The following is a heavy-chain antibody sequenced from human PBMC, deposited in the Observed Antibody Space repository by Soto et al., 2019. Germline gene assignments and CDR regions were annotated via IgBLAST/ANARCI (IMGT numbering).Heavy chain of an antibody. CDR1: GFTFSSYP. V-gene: IGHV3-30*04. J-gene: IGHJ4*02. CDR3: ARDPYFDY. CDR2: ISYDGRND. Sequence: PGGSLRLSCAASGFTFSSYPLHCVRQAPGKGLEWVAVISYDGRNDYYGDSVRGRFTISRDNSKNMVYLQMNSLTPEDTAVYYCARDPYFDYWGQGTLVTV.